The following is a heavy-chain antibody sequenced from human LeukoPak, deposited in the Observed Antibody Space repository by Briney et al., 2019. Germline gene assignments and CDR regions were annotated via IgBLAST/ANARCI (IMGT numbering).Heavy chain of an antibody. CDR3: ARDVDTENYFDH. CDR1: GFTFSNYR. D-gene: IGHD2-15*01. Sequence: GGSLRLSCAASGFTFSNYRMIWVRQAPGKGLEWVANIKQGGREKYYGDSVRGRFTISRDNAKNSLYLQMNSMRAEDTAVYYCARDVDTENYFDHWGQGTLVTVSS. J-gene: IGHJ4*02. CDR2: IKQGGREK. V-gene: IGHV3-7*01.